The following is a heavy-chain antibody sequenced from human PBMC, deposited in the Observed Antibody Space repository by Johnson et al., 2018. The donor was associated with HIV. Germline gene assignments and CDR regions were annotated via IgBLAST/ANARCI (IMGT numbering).Heavy chain of an antibody. D-gene: IGHD3-22*01. CDR3: ARVRTWDSSGGDDAFDI. Sequence: QVQLVEFGGGVVQPGRSLRLSCAASGFTFSSYAMHWVRQAPGKGLEWVAVISYDGSNNYYANSVKGRFTISRDNSKNTLYLQMGTLRAEDMAVYYCARVRTWDSSGGDDAFDIWGQGTMVTVSS. J-gene: IGHJ3*02. V-gene: IGHV3-30*14. CDR2: ISYDGSNN. CDR1: GFTFSSYA.